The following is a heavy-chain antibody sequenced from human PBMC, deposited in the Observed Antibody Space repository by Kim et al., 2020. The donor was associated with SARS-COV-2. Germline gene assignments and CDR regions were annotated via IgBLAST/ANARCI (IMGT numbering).Heavy chain of an antibody. J-gene: IGHJ6*02. CDR3: ARVSAGFTPRDYFYYYYYGMDV. V-gene: IGHV1-2*06. CDR2: INPNSGGT. D-gene: IGHD3-10*01. Sequence: ASVKVSCKASGYTFTGYYMHWVRQAPGQGLEWMGRINPNSGGTNYAQKFQGRVTMTRDTSISTAYMELSRLRSDDTAVYYCARVSAGFTPRDYFYYYYYGMDVWGQGTTVTVSS. CDR1: GYTFTGYY.